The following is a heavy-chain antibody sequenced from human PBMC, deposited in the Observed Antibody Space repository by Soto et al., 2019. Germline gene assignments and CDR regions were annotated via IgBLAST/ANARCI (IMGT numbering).Heavy chain of an antibody. Sequence: PGESLKISCQCSGYRFSTYWIAWVRQMPGKGLEWMGFVYPGDSNTKYSPSFQGQVTISADKSIDTAYLQWNSLKASDSAIYYCARPRYSTSWYPFDIWGQGTMVTVSS. CDR2: VYPGDSNT. V-gene: IGHV5-51*01. D-gene: IGHD6-13*01. CDR1: GYRFSTYW. J-gene: IGHJ3*02. CDR3: ARPRYSTSWYPFDI.